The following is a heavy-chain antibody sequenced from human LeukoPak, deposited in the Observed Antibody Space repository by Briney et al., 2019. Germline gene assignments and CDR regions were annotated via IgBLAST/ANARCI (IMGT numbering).Heavy chain of an antibody. V-gene: IGHV1-18*01. CDR3: ARGLDLGSRGYYYFDYHYYYMDV. CDR1: GYTFTNYG. CDR2: ISAYNGDT. D-gene: IGHD3-22*01. J-gene: IGHJ6*03. Sequence: ASVKVSCKASGYTFTNYGITWVRQAPGQGLEWMGWISAYNGDTHCAQKLQGRVAMTTDTSTRTVYMELRSLRHDDTAVYYCARGLDLGSRGYYYFDYHYYYMDVWGKGTTVAVSS.